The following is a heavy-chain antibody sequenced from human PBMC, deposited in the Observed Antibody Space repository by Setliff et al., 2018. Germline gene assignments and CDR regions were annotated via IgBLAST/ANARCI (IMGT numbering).Heavy chain of an antibody. J-gene: IGHJ4*02. Sequence: ASVKVSCKASGYTFTSYYMHWVRQAPGQGLEWMGWISAYNGNTNYAQELQGRVTMTTDTSTSTAYMELRSLRSDDTAGYYCARGGDYCGGECYIPPPDSYWGQGTLVTVSS. D-gene: IGHD2-21*01. V-gene: IGHV1-18*04. CDR3: ARGGDYCGGECYIPPPDSY. CDR1: GYTFTSYY. CDR2: ISAYNGNT.